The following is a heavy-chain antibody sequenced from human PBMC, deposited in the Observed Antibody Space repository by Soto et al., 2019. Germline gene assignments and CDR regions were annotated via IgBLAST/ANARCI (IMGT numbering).Heavy chain of an antibody. CDR1: GYTLSELS. V-gene: IGHV1-24*01. D-gene: IGHD3-3*01. CDR3: TTGQRPLRFLEWLSRYYFDF. Sequence: QVQLVQSGAEVKKPGASVKVSCKVSGYTLSELSMHWVRQAPGKGLEWMGGFDPEDGETLYAQKFQGRVSMTEDISTDTAYMELSSLTSEDTAVYYCTTGQRPLRFLEWLSRYYFDFWGQGTLVTVSS. CDR2: FDPEDGET. J-gene: IGHJ4*02.